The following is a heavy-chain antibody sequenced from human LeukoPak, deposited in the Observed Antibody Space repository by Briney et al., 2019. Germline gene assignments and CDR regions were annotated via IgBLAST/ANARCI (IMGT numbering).Heavy chain of an antibody. CDR2: ISWNSGSI. V-gene: IGHV3-9*01. Sequence: SSGGYYWSWIRQHPGKGLEWVSGISWNSGSIGYADSVKGRFTISRDNAKNSLYLQMNSLRAEDTALYYCAKGIAVAAQYYFDYWGQGTLVTVSS. D-gene: IGHD6-19*01. CDR3: AKGIAVAAQYYFDY. CDR1: SSGGYY. J-gene: IGHJ4*02.